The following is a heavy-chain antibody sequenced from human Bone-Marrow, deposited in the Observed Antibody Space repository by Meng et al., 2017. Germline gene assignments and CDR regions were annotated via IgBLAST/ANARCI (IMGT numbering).Heavy chain of an antibody. D-gene: IGHD3-10*01. V-gene: IGHV3-30*01. Sequence: GESLKISCAASGFTFSTHAMHWVRQAPGKGLEWVAIISNDERSKRYADSVRGRFTISRDNSKDTLYLQMNSLRPDDTALYYCARDLRKVRGVRGFDYWGQGTLVTVSS. J-gene: IGHJ4*02. CDR3: ARDLRKVRGVRGFDY. CDR2: ISNDERSK. CDR1: GFTFSTHA.